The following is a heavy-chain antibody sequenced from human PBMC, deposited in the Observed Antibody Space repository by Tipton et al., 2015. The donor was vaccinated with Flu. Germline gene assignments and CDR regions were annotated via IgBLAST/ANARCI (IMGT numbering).Heavy chain of an antibody. CDR2: IFHSGST. J-gene: IGHJ5*02. CDR1: GDSLNSDYY. V-gene: IGHV4-38-2*01. CDR3: AGRDYSNYVSDPKSWFDP. Sequence: LSLTCAVSGDSLNSDYYWGWIRQPPGKGLEWIGNIFHSGSTYYNPSLKSRVTISVDTSKNQFSLKLRSVTAADTAVYYCAGRDYSNYVSDPKSWFDPWGQGTLVTVSS. D-gene: IGHD4-11*01.